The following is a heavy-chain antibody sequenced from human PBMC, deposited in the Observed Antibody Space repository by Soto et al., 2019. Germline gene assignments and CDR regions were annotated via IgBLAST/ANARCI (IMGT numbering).Heavy chain of an antibody. CDR2: FNPTSGST. V-gene: IGHV1-46*01. D-gene: IGHD6-25*01. Sequence: QVQLVQSGAEVKKHGASVKLSCKASGYTFINYYIHWVLQAPGQGLEWMGIFNPTSGSTNYAQKFQGRVTLTMDTATRTVYMELSSLRFDDTAVYYCARDLAAGDYWGQGTLVIVSS. CDR1: GYTFINYY. J-gene: IGHJ4*02. CDR3: ARDLAAGDY.